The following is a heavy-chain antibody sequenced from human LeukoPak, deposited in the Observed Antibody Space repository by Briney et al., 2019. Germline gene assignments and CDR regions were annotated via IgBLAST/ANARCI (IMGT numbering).Heavy chain of an antibody. Sequence: ASVKVSCKASGYTFTGYSIHWVRQAPGQGLEWMGWINPNSGGTNYAQKFQGRVTMTRDTSISTAYMELSRLRSDDTAVYYCARSSAYFSTYSLYYFDYWGQGTLVTVSS. D-gene: IGHD2/OR15-2a*01. CDR1: GYTFTGYS. CDR3: ARSSAYFSTYSLYYFDY. CDR2: INPNSGGT. V-gene: IGHV1-2*02. J-gene: IGHJ4*02.